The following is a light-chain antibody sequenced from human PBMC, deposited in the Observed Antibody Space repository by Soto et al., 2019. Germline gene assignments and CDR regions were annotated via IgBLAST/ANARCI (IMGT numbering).Light chain of an antibody. CDR1: SSHIGRNT. V-gene: IGLV1-44*01. CDR3: AAWDDSLNGYV. Sequence: SVLTQPPSASGTPGQRVTISCSGSSSHIGRNTVNWYQQLPGTAPKLLIYDNNQRPSGVPDRFSGSKSGTSASLAISGLQSEDEADYYCAAWDDSLNGYVFATGTKVTVL. J-gene: IGLJ1*01. CDR2: DNN.